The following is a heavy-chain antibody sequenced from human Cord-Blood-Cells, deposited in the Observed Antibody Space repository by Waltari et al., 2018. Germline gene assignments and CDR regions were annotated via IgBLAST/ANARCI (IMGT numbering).Heavy chain of an antibody. D-gene: IGHD3-22*01. Sequence: QVQLQQWGAGLLKPSETLSLTCAVYGGSFSGYYWSWIRQPPGKGMEWIGEINHSGGTNDNPSLKSRVTISVDTTKSQFSLKLSSVTAADTAVYYCARGLTSGYYDSSGYYYWGQGTLVTVSS. J-gene: IGHJ4*02. CDR3: ARGLTSGYYDSSGYYY. CDR2: INHSGGT. V-gene: IGHV4-34*01. CDR1: GGSFSGYY.